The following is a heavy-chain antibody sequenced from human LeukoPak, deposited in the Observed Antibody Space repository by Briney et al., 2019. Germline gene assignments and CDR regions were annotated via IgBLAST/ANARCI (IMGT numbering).Heavy chain of an antibody. CDR3: ASNLPKHDFWSSRPFDY. D-gene: IGHD3-3*01. CDR1: GGTFSSYA. V-gene: IGHV1-69*01. CDR2: IIPIFGTA. Sequence: ASVKVSCKASGGTFSSYAISWVRQAPGQGLEWMGGIIPIFGTANYAQKFQGRVTITADESTSTACMELSSLRSEDTAVYYCASNLPKHDFWSSRPFDYWGQGTLVTVSS. J-gene: IGHJ4*02.